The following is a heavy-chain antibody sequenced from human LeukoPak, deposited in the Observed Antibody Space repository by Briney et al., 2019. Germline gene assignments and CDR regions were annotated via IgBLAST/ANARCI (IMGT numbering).Heavy chain of an antibody. Sequence: SETLSLTCTVSGGSISSGSYYWSWIRQPAGKGLEWIGRINTSGSTNYNPSLKSRVTISVDTSKNQFSLKLSSVTAADTAVYYCASTLAAAGNYYYYYYMDVWGKGTTVTVSS. CDR1: GGSISSGSYY. CDR3: ASTLAAAGNYYYYYYMDV. V-gene: IGHV4-61*02. D-gene: IGHD6-13*01. J-gene: IGHJ6*03. CDR2: INTSGST.